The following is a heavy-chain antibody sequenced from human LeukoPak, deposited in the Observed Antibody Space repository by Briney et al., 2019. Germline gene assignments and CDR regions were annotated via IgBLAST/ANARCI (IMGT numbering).Heavy chain of an antibody. V-gene: IGHV3-21*01. Sequence: GGSLRLSCAASGFTFTTYSMNWVRQAPGKGLEWVSSISSNGDYIYYADSPKGRFTISRDDAKNSLYLQMNSLRAEDTAVYYCARDQYGDYANDYWGQGTLVTVSS. CDR1: GFTFTTYS. CDR3: ARDQYGDYANDY. D-gene: IGHD4-17*01. CDR2: ISSNGDYI. J-gene: IGHJ4*02.